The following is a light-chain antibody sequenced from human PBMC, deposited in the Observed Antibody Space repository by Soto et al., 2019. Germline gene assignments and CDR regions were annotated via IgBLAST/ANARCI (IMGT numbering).Light chain of an antibody. CDR3: QQYNNWPRT. V-gene: IGKV3-15*01. J-gene: IGKJ1*01. CDR2: GAS. Sequence: EIVMTQSPATLPVSPGERATLSCRANQSVSSNLAWYQQKPGQAPRLLIYGASTRATGIPARFSGSGSGTEFTLTISSLQSEDFAVYYCQQYNNWPRTFGQGTKADIK. CDR1: QSVSSN.